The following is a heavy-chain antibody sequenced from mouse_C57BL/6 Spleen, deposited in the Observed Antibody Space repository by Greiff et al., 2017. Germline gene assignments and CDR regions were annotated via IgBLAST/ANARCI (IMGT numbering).Heavy chain of an antibody. J-gene: IGHJ4*01. CDR3: ARSPYAMCY. V-gene: IGHV1-69*01. CDR1: GYTFTSYW. CDR2: IDPSDSYT. Sequence: QVQLQQPGAELVMPGASVKLSCKASGYTFTSYWMHWVKQRPGQGLEWIGEIDPSDSYTNYNQKFKGKSTLTVDKSSSTAYMQLSSLTSEDSAVYYCARSPYAMCYWGQGASVTVSS.